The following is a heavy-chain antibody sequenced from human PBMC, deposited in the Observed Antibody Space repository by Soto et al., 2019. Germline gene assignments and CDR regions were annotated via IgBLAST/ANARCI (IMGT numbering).Heavy chain of an antibody. CDR2: IRSKAYGGTT. J-gene: IGHJ6*02. CDR1: GFTFGDYD. D-gene: IGHD3-22*01. CDR3: TREQSGWYYYYGIDV. V-gene: IGHV3-49*03. Sequence: GGSLRLSCTASGFTFGDYDMSWFRQAPGKGLEWVGFIRSKAYGGTTEYAASVKGRFTISRDDSKSIANLQMNSLKTEDTAVYYCTREQSGWYYYYGIDVWGQGTTVTVSS.